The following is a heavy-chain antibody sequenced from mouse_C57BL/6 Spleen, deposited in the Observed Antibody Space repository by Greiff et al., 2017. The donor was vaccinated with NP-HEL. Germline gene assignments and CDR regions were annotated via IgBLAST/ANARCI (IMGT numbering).Heavy chain of an antibody. V-gene: IGHV1-64*01. CDR2: IHPNSGST. CDR3: ARRGYDGYFGV. CDR1: GYTFTSYW. J-gene: IGHJ1*03. Sequence: VQLQQPGAELVKPGASVKLSCKASGYTFTSYWMHWVKQRPGQGLEWIGMIHPNSGSTNYNEKFKSKATLTVDKSSSTAYMQLSSLTSEDSAVYCSARRGYDGYFGVWGTVATVTVST. D-gene: IGHD2-2*01.